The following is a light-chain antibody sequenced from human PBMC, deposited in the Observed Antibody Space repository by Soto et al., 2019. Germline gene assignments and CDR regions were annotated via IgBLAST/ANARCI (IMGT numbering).Light chain of an antibody. CDR3: TSCITANTRCV. Sequence: QSVLTXPASVSGSPGQSITISCTGTSSDIGRYNYVSWFQQHPGKVPKLVIFEVNYRPSGVSDRFSGSKSGNTASLTITGLHAEDEADYYCTSCITANTRCVFGSGTKVTVL. J-gene: IGLJ1*01. CDR1: SSDIGRYNY. CDR2: EVN. V-gene: IGLV2-14*01.